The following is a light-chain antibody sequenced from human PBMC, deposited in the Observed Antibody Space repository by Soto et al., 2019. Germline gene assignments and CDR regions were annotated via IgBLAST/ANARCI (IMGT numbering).Light chain of an antibody. CDR2: EDN. V-gene: IGLV6-57*03. CDR1: SGSIASNY. J-gene: IGLJ1*01. Sequence: NFMLTQPHSVSESPGKTATISCTRSSGSIASNYAQWYQQRPGSAPTTVIYEDNQRPSGVPDRFSGSIDRSSNSASLTISGLKTEDEADYYCQSYDSSNQGVFGTGTKLTDL. CDR3: QSYDSSNQGV.